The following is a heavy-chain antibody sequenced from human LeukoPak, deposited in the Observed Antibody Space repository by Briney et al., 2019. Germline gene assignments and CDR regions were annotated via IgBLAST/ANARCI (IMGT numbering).Heavy chain of an antibody. CDR2: IYYSGST. CDR3: ARGQRGYSSSWYDY. Sequence: SETLSLTCTVSGGSISSYYWSWIRQPPGKGLEWIGYIYYSGSTNYNPSLKSRVTISVDTSKNQFSLKLSSVTAADAAVYYCARGQRGYSSSWYDYWDQGTLVTVSS. V-gene: IGHV4-59*01. J-gene: IGHJ4*02. D-gene: IGHD6-13*01. CDR1: GGSISSYY.